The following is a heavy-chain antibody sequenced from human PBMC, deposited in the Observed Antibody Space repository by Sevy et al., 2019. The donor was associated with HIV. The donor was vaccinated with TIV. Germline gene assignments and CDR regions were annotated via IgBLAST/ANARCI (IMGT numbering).Heavy chain of an antibody. D-gene: IGHD2-2*02. J-gene: IGHJ4*02. Sequence: GGSLRLSCAASGFTFSSYAMSWVRQAPGKGLEWVSAISGSGGSTYYADSVKGRFTISRDNSKNTLYLQMNSLRAEDTAVYYRAKDDGYCSSTSCYNFDYWGQGTLVTVSS. CDR2: ISGSGGST. CDR3: AKDDGYCSSTSCYNFDY. V-gene: IGHV3-23*01. CDR1: GFTFSSYA.